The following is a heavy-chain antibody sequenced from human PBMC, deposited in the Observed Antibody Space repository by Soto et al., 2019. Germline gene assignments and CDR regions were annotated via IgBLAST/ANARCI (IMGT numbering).Heavy chain of an antibody. Sequence: ASVKVSCKASGYTFNSYGISWVRQAPGQGLEWMGWISAYNGNTNYAQKLQGRVTMTTDTSTSTAYMELRSLRSDDTAVYYCARSPGLDILTGYYYWGQGTLVTVSS. J-gene: IGHJ4*02. V-gene: IGHV1-18*01. CDR2: ISAYNGNT. D-gene: IGHD3-9*01. CDR3: ARSPGLDILTGYYY. CDR1: GYTFNSYG.